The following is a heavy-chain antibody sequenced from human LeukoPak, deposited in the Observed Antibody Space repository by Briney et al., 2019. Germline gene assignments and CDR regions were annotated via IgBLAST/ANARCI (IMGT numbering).Heavy chain of an antibody. CDR3: ARGREVPAAIHGRWFDP. CDR1: GGSISSYY. J-gene: IGHJ5*02. Sequence: SETLSLTCTVSGGSISSYYWSWIRQPPGKGLEWIGYIYYSGSTNYNPSLKSRVTISVDTSKNQFSLKLSSVTAADTAVYYCARGREVPAAIHGRWFDPWGQGTLVTVSS. D-gene: IGHD2-2*02. V-gene: IGHV4-59*12. CDR2: IYYSGST.